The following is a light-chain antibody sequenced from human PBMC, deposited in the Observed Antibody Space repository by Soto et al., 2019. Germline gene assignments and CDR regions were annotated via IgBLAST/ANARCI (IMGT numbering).Light chain of an antibody. J-gene: IGLJ7*01. Sequence: SYELTQPPSVSVAPGKTARITCGGNNIGSKSVHWYQQKPGQAPVLVIYYDSDRPSGIPERFSGSNSGNTATLTISRVEAGDEADYYCQVCDSSSDHAVFGGGTQLTVL. CDR2: YDS. CDR1: NIGSKS. V-gene: IGLV3-21*04. CDR3: QVCDSSSDHAV.